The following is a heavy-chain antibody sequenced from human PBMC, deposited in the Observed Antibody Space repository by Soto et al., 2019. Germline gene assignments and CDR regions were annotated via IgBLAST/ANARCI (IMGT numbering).Heavy chain of an antibody. CDR2: ISYDGSNK. V-gene: IGHV3-30*03. CDR3: ARQYYYDSSGYLTNDAFDI. J-gene: IGHJ3*02. D-gene: IGHD3-22*01. CDR1: GFTFSSYG. Sequence: GGSLRLSCAASGFTFSSYGMHWVRQAPGKGLEWVAVISYDGSNKYYADSVKGRFTISRDNSKNTLYLQMNSLRSEDTAVYYCARQYYYDSSGYLTNDAFDIWGQGTMVTVSS.